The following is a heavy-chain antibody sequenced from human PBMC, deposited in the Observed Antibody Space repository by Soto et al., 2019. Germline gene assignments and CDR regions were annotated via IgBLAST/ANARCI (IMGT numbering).Heavy chain of an antibody. CDR3: ARAGGGYSGYDSVYYYYGMDV. D-gene: IGHD5-12*01. CDR1: GGSISSGGYY. J-gene: IGHJ6*02. CDR2: IYYSGST. V-gene: IGHV4-31*02. Sequence: PSETLSLTXTVSGGSISSGGYYWSWIRQHPGKGLEWIGYIYYSGSTYYNPSLKSRVTISVDTSKNQFSLKLSSVTAADTAVYYCARAGGGYSGYDSVYYYYGMDVWGQGTTVTVSS.